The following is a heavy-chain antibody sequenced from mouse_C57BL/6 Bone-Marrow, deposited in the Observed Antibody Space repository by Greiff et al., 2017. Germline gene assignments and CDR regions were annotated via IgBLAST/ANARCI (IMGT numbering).Heavy chain of an antibody. CDR2: ISSGSSTI. J-gene: IGHJ3*01. CDR3: ASRYDYPFAY. V-gene: IGHV5-17*01. Sequence: EVMLVESGGGLVKPGGSLKLSCAASGFTFSDYGMHWVRQAPEKGLEWVAYISSGSSTIYYADTVKVRFTISRDNAKNTLFLQMTSLRSEDTAMYYCASRYDYPFAYWGQGTLVTVSA. CDR1: GFTFSDYG. D-gene: IGHD2-4*01.